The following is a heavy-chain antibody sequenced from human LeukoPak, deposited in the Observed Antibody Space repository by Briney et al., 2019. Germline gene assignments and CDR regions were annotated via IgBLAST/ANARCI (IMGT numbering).Heavy chain of an antibody. V-gene: IGHV4-30-2*06. CDR2: VYHSGSA. CDR3: ARVHYDVLTGYLGGMDV. D-gene: IGHD3-9*01. J-gene: IGHJ6*04. CDR1: GGSISSHSYS. Sequence: SQTLSLTCAVSGGSISSHSYSWTWIRQSPTKGLEWTRYVYHSGSAYYNPSFESRVTMSADRSKNQFSLKLSSVTAPDTAVYYCARVHYDVLTGYLGGMDVWGKGTTVTVSS.